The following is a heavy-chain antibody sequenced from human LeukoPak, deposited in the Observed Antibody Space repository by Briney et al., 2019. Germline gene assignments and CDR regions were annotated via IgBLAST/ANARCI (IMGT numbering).Heavy chain of an antibody. J-gene: IGHJ4*02. Sequence: GGSLRLSCAASGSTVSRNYMSWVRQAPGKGLGWVSVIYSGGSTYYADSVKGRFTISRDNSKNTLYLQMNSLRAEDTAVYYCARGVTGRPLGYWGQGTLVTVSS. CDR1: GSTVSRNY. D-gene: IGHD1-20*01. CDR2: IYSGGST. CDR3: ARGVTGRPLGY. V-gene: IGHV3-66*02.